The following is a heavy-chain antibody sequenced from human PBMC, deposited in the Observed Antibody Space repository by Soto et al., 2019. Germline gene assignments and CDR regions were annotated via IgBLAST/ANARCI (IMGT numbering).Heavy chain of an antibody. CDR3: ARGRYSSGWYPEYNGFDP. V-gene: IGHV3-7*01. D-gene: IGHD6-19*01. Sequence: EVQLVESGGGLVQPGGSLRLSCAASGFSFSSYWMSWVRQAPGKGLEWVANIKQDGSEKYYVDSVKGRFTISRDNAKNSVYLQMNSLRAEDTDVYYGARGRYSSGWYPEYNGFDPWGQGTLITVSS. CDR2: IKQDGSEK. CDR1: GFSFSSYW. J-gene: IGHJ5*02.